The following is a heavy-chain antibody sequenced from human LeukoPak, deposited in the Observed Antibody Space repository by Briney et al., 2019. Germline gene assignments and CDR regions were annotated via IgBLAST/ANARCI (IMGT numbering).Heavy chain of an antibody. CDR1: GFIFSQFW. CDR3: ARDGLPAARDI. V-gene: IGHV3-74*01. J-gene: IGHJ3*02. Sequence: GGSLRLSCAGSGFIFSQFWMQWVRQVPGKGPVWVSRINGDGSSTSYADSVKGRFTISRDNAKNTLYLQMNSLRAEDTAVYYCARDGLPAARDIWGQGTMVTVSS. D-gene: IGHD6-6*01. CDR2: INGDGSST.